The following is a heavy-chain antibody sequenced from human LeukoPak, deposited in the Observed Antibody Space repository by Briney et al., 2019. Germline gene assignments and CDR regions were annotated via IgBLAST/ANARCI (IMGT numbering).Heavy chain of an antibody. D-gene: IGHD3-22*01. CDR3: VKDANYFDSGSYMVPFDS. Sequence: GGSLRLSCAASGFTFSRCAMGWVRQIPGKGLEWVAGIGGSDGKAYYADPVKGRFNISRDNSKNSLYLQLNSLRSDDTAIYYCVKDANYFDSGSYMVPFDSWGQGTLVTVSS. V-gene: IGHV3-23*01. CDR1: GFTFSRCA. J-gene: IGHJ4*02. CDR2: IGGSDGKA.